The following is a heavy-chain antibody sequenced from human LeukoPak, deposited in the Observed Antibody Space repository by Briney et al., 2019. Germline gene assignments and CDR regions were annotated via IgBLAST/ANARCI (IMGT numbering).Heavy chain of an antibody. CDR1: GGSISSYY. V-gene: IGHV4-4*09. CDR2: IYTSGST. CDR3: ARHFPGDGYILYFDY. Sequence: SETLSLTCTVSGGSISSYYWSWIWQPPGKGLEWIGYIYTSGSTNYNPSLKSRVTISVDTSKNQFSLKLSSVTAADTAVYYCARHFPGDGYILYFDYWGQGTLVTVSS. D-gene: IGHD5-24*01. J-gene: IGHJ4*02.